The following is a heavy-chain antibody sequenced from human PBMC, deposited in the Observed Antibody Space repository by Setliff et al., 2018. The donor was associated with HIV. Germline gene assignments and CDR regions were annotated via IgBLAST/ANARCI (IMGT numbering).Heavy chain of an antibody. CDR3: ARQHYYDSSGRNLMDV. D-gene: IGHD3-22*01. V-gene: IGHV4-4*08. J-gene: IGHJ6*03. Sequence: PSETLSLTCTVSGGSISSYYWSWIRQPPGKGLEWIGYIYTSGSTNYNPSLKSRVTISVDTSKNQFSLKPSSVTAADTAMYYCARQHYYDSSGRNLMDVWGKGTTVTVSS. CDR1: GGSISSYY. CDR2: IYTSGST.